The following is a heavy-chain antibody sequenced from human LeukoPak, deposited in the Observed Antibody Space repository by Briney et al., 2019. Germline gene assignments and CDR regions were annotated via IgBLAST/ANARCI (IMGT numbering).Heavy chain of an antibody. D-gene: IGHD3-22*01. V-gene: IGHV4-34*01. Sequence: SETLSLTCAVYGGSFSGYYWSWIRQPPGKGLEWIGEINHSGSTNYNPSLKSRVTISVDTSKNQFSLKLSSVTAADTAVYYCARPYDSSGYFYLWGQGTLVTVSS. CDR2: INHSGST. CDR3: ARPYDSSGYFYL. J-gene: IGHJ5*02. CDR1: GGSFSGYY.